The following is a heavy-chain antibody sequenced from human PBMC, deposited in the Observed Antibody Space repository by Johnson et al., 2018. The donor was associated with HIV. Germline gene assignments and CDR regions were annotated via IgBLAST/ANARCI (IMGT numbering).Heavy chain of an antibody. D-gene: IGHD3-22*01. Sequence: VQLVESGGGLVQPGRSLRLSCAASGFTFDDYAMHWVRLAPGKGLEWVSGINWSGGITAYADSVKGRCTVSRDNAKDSLFLEMNSLRVEDTAFYYCARAMYDYESSGNYYGGFDIWGQGTMVTVSS. J-gene: IGHJ3*02. CDR1: GFTFDDYA. CDR3: ARAMYDYESSGNYYGGFDI. V-gene: IGHV3-9*01. CDR2: INWSGGIT.